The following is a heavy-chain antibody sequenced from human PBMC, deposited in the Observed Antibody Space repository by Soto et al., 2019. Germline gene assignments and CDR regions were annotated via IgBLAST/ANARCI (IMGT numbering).Heavy chain of an antibody. Sequence: QVQLVESGGGVVRPGAFLRLSCVASGFTFSGFGMNWVRQAPGKGLEWVAITWFDGSNEFYADSVKGRFTISRDNSKXXXXXXXXXXXXXXXXXXXXXXXXXXXXXXGKFDYWGQGTLVTVSS. V-gene: IGHV3-30*02. J-gene: IGHJ4*02. D-gene: IGHD2-15*01. CDR1: GFTFSGFG. CDR2: TWFDGSNE. CDR3: XXXXXXXXXXGKFDY.